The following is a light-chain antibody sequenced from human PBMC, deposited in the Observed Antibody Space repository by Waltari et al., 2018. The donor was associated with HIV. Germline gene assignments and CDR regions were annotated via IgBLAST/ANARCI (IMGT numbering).Light chain of an antibody. J-gene: IGKJ4*01. CDR2: WAS. CDR1: RTVLYSSDNQNY. V-gene: IGKV4-1*01. Sequence: DIVMPQSPESLAVSLGERAPIYSTSSRTVLYSSDNQNYLAWYLQRPGQSPRVLLFWASTRAFGVPNRFSGSGSGTDFSLTLSSLQADDVGIYYCQQYYTVPPTFGGGTKVEI. CDR3: QQYYTVPPT.